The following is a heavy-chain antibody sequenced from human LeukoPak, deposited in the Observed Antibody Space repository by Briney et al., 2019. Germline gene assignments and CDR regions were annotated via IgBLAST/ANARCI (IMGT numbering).Heavy chain of an antibody. V-gene: IGHV3-48*04. CDR3: ARDHRYAFDT. Sequence: GGSLRLSCAASGFTFSDYSMNWVRQAPGRGLEWISYVGISSGNKKYADSVKGRFSISGDSVKNSVFLQMNNLRVEDTAVYCSARDHRYAFDTRGQGTLVTVSS. D-gene: IGHD5-12*01. J-gene: IGHJ4*02. CDR1: GFTFSDYS. CDR2: VGISSGNK.